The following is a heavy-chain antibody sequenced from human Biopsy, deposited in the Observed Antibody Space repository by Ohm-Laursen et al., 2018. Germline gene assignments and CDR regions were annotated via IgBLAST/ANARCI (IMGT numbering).Heavy chain of an antibody. CDR1: GDSFTSYA. J-gene: IGHJ5*02. CDR3: ARGEGSSWFDP. CDR2: IIPIPNVA. V-gene: IGHV1-69*01. Sequence: SSVKVSCKASGDSFTSYAIGWVRQAPGQGLEWMGGIIPIPNVATYAQKFQGRITITADEPTSTAYMELNSLTSDDTAVYFCARGEGSSWFDPWGHGTLVTVSS. D-gene: IGHD1-26*01.